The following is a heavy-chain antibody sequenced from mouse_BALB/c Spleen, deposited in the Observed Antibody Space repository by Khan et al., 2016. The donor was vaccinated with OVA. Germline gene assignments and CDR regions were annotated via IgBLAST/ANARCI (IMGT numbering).Heavy chain of an antibody. CDR1: GYTFSTYW. Sequence: QMQLEESGAELAKPGASVKMSCKASGYTFSTYWMHWVKQRPGQGLEWIGYINPTSGYTDYNEKFKDKATLSADKSSSTAYMQLSSLTSEDSAVYYCARDRIDYGGQGTTLTGSS. CDR2: INPTSGYT. J-gene: IGHJ2*01. V-gene: IGHV1-7*01. CDR3: ARDRIDY.